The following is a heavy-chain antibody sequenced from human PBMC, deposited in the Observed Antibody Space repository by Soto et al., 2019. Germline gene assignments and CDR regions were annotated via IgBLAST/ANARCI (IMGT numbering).Heavy chain of an antibody. Sequence: ASVKVSCKASGYTITSYDINWVRQATGQGLEWMGWISAYNGNTNYAQKLQGRVTMTTDTSTSTAYMELRSVRSDDTAVYYCARVMWEQWDFDYWVQGTLVTVS. D-gene: IGHD1-26*01. CDR1: GYTITSYD. CDR2: ISAYNGNT. J-gene: IGHJ4*02. CDR3: ARVMWEQWDFDY. V-gene: IGHV1-18*01.